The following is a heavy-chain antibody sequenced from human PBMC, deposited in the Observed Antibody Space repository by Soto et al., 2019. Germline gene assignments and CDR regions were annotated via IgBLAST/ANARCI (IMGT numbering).Heavy chain of an antibody. CDR2: IYYSGST. J-gene: IGHJ4*02. CDR1: GGSISSYY. Sequence: QVQLQESGPGLVKPSETLSLTCTVSGGSISSYYWSWIRQPPGKGLEWIGYIYYSGSTNYNPSLKSRVTISVDTSKNQFSLKLSSVTAADTAMYYCARVRADYGAAFDYWGQGTLVTVSS. CDR3: ARVRADYGAAFDY. D-gene: IGHD4-17*01. V-gene: IGHV4-59*01.